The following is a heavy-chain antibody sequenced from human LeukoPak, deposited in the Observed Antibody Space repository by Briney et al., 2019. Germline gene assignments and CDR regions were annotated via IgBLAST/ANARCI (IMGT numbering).Heavy chain of an antibody. J-gene: IGHJ6*02. CDR3: ARVMDCSSTSCQSYYYYYGMDV. CDR2: IYYIGST. CDR1: GYSISSSNW. Sequence: SETLSLTCAVSGYSISSSNWWGWIRQPPGKGLEWIGSIYYIGSTYYNPSLKSRVTMSVDTSKNQFSLKLSSVTAVDTAVYYCARVMDCSSTSCQSYYYYYGMDVWGQGTTVTVSS. D-gene: IGHD2-2*01. V-gene: IGHV4-28*03.